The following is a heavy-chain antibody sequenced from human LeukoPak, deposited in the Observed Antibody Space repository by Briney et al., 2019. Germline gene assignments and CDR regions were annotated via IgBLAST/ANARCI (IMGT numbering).Heavy chain of an antibody. Sequence: SETLSLTCTVSGDSISSSYWSWIRQPPGKGLEWIGYIYYSGSTNYNPSLKSRVTISVDTSKNQFSLKLSSVTAADTAVYYCANGVRGVIIDYWGQGTLVTVS. D-gene: IGHD3-10*01. V-gene: IGHV4-59*01. CDR2: IYYSGST. J-gene: IGHJ4*02. CDR3: ANGVRGVIIDY. CDR1: GDSISSSY.